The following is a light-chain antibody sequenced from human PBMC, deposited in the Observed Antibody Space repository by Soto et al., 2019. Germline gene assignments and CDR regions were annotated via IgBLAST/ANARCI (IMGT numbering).Light chain of an antibody. CDR1: ISDVGGHGY. V-gene: IGLV2-14*01. CDR2: EVT. J-gene: IGLJ2*01. Sequence: QSALTQPASVSGSPGQSITISCTGTISDVGGHGYVSWYQQHPGKAPKLMIYEVTYRPSGVSGRFSGSKSGITASLSISGLQPEDEADYYCTSYSSSSPVLFGGGTKLTVL. CDR3: TSYSSSSPVL.